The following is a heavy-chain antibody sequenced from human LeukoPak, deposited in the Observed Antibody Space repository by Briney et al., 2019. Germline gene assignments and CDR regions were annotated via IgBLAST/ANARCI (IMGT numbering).Heavy chain of an antibody. D-gene: IGHD4-17*01. CDR2: IRNKANRYTT. CDR3: ARVAAGHYGEYDY. Sequence: PGGSLRLSCAASGFTCSDDYMDWVRQAPGKGLEWVGRIRNKANRYTTEYAASVKGRFTISGDESRNSLYLQMISLRAEDTALYYCARVAAGHYGEYDYWGQGTLVSVSS. CDR1: GFTCSDDY. J-gene: IGHJ4*02. V-gene: IGHV3-72*01.